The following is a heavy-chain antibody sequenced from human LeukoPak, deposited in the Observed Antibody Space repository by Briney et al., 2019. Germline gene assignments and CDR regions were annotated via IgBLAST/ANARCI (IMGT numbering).Heavy chain of an antibody. V-gene: IGHV3-21*01. CDR2: ISSSSSYI. D-gene: IGHD5-12*01. CDR1: GFTFSSYS. Sequence: PGGSLRLSCAASGFTFSSYSMNWVRQAPGKGLEWVSSISSSSSYIYYADSVKGRFTISRDNAKNSLYLQMNSLRAEDTAVYYCARDKHKGGYDRDYYFDYWGQGTLVTVSS. J-gene: IGHJ4*02. CDR3: ARDKHKGGYDRDYYFDY.